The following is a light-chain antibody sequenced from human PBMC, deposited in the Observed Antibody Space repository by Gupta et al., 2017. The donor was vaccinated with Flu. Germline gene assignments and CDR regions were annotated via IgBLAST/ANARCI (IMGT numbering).Light chain of an antibody. CDR1: SGTKVGTSK. Sequence: SSGTKVGTSKRYCYQHKPCSPPQDLLTYNSDYDKQQGSGVPGRFSGSKDASATAGILLIAGWQAEAEDDYYWMIGHSSAWVFGGGTKLTVL. J-gene: IGLJ3*02. CDR2: YNSDYDK. V-gene: IGLV5-45*01. CDR3: MIGHSSAWV.